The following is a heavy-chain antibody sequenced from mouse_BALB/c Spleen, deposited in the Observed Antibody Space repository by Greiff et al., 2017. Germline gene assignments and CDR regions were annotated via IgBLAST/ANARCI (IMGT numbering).Heavy chain of an antibody. V-gene: IGHV5-6*02. Sequence: EVMLVESGGDLVKPGGSLKLSCAASGFTFSSYGMSWVRQTPDKRLEWVATISSGGSYTYYPDSVKGRFTISRDNAKNTLYLQMSSLKSEDTAMYYCARGYGNYWYFDVWGAGTTVTVSS. CDR1: GFTFSSYG. D-gene: IGHD2-10*02. J-gene: IGHJ1*01. CDR3: ARGYGNYWYFDV. CDR2: ISSGGSYT.